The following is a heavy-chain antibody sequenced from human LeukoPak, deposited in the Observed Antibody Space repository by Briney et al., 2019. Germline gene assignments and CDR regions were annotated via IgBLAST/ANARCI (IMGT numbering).Heavy chain of an antibody. D-gene: IGHD1-26*01. Sequence: GGSLRLSCAASGFTFSSYAMSWVRQAPGRGLEWVSAISISRSSTYYADSVKGRFTISRDNSKNTLYLQMNSLRAEDTAVYYCAKGIKWELPFDSWGQGTLVTVSS. CDR3: AKGIKWELPFDS. CDR2: ISISRSST. J-gene: IGHJ4*02. V-gene: IGHV3-23*01. CDR1: GFTFSSYA.